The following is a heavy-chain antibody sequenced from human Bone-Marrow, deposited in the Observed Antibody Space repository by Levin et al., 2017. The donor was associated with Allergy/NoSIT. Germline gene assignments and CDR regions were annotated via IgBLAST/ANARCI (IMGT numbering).Heavy chain of an antibody. D-gene: IGHD3-10*01. J-gene: IGHJ4*02. CDR3: ARGGGTADY. CDR2: INNDGSST. Sequence: GGSLRLSCAASGFTFSSHWMHWVRQAPGKGLVWVSRINNDGSSTSYADSVKGRFTNSRDNAKNTLHLQMNSLRAEDTAVYYCARGGGTADYWGQGTLVTVSS. V-gene: IGHV3-74*01. CDR1: GFTFSSHW.